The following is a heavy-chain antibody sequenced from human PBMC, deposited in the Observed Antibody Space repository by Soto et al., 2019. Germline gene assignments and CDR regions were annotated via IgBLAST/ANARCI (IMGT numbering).Heavy chain of an antibody. Sequence: ASVKVSCKASGYTFTGYYMHWVRQAPGQGLEWMGWINPNSGGTNYAQKFQGWVTMTRDTSISTAYMELSRLRSDDTAVYYCAREGRGYCSGGSCYSWNYYYGMDVWGQGTTVTVPS. CDR3: AREGRGYCSGGSCYSWNYYYGMDV. V-gene: IGHV1-2*04. J-gene: IGHJ6*02. CDR2: INPNSGGT. CDR1: GYTFTGYY. D-gene: IGHD2-15*01.